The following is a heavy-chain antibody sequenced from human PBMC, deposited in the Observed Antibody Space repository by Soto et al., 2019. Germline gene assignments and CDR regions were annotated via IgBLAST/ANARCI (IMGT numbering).Heavy chain of an antibody. Sequence: QLQLQESGPGLVKPSETLSLTCSVSGDSINSDNYYWGWIRQPPGKGLEWIGSIYYRENTYYNPSLKTRVTISLDQSKSQFSLKLNSVTAADSAVYFCARLEGLATISYYFDYWGQGTLVTVSS. D-gene: IGHD3-9*01. V-gene: IGHV4-39*01. J-gene: IGHJ4*02. CDR2: IYYRENT. CDR1: GDSINSDNYY. CDR3: ARLEGLATISYYFDY.